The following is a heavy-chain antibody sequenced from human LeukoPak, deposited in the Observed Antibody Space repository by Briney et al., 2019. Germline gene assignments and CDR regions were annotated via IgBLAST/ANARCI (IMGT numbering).Heavy chain of an antibody. CDR1: GFTFSSYA. V-gene: IGHV3-64D*09. CDR2: ITSNGGST. Sequence: GGPSCPSCSASGFTFSSYAMHWVRQAPGKGLEYVSAITSNGGSTYYADSVKGRFTISRDNSKNTLYPQMSSLRPEDTAVYHCVKLPRIVVVGTGVDDWGPGTLVTVSS. J-gene: IGHJ4*02. CDR3: VKLPRIVVVGTGVDD. D-gene: IGHD2-2*01.